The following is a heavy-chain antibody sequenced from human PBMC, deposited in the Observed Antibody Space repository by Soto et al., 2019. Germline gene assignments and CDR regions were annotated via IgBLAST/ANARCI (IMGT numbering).Heavy chain of an antibody. CDR2: ISYDGSNK. CDR1: GFTFSSYA. CDR3: ALVVALYYFDY. V-gene: IGHV3-30-3*01. D-gene: IGHD3-22*01. J-gene: IGHJ4*02. Sequence: PGGSLRLSCAASGFTFSSYAMHWVRQAPGKGLEWVAVISYDGSNKYYADSVKGRFSISRDNSKNTLYLQMNSLRAEDTAVYYCALVVALYYFDYWGQGTLVTVSS.